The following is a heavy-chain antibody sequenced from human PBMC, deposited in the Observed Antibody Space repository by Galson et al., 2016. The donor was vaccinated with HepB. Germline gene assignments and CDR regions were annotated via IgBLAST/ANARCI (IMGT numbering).Heavy chain of an antibody. Sequence: ETLSLTCAVSGGSISGNNWWSWFRQPPGQGLEWIGQIFHTVRVNYTPSLASRVTISIDTSTNHSSLRLTSVTAADTALYYCARQYWGGPSDYWGQGTLVIVSS. CDR3: ARQYWGGPSDY. V-gene: IGHV4-4*02. J-gene: IGHJ4*02. D-gene: IGHD2/OR15-2a*01. CDR1: GGSISGNNW. CDR2: IFHTVRV.